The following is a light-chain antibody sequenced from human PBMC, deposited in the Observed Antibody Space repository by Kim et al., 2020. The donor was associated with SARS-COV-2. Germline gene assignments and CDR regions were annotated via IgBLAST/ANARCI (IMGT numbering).Light chain of an antibody. Sequence: PGERATLSCRASQSVSSYLAWYQQRPGQAPRLLIYEASHRATGIPARFSGSGSGTDFTLTISSLEREDFAVYYCQQRSNWPRTFGQGTKVDIK. J-gene: IGKJ1*01. CDR2: EAS. CDR3: QQRSNWPRT. CDR1: QSVSSY. V-gene: IGKV3-11*01.